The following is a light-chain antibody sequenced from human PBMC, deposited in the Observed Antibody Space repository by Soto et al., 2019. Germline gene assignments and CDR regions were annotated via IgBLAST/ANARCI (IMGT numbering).Light chain of an antibody. CDR3: QQYGTSPYT. Sequence: EIVLTQSPGTLSLSPGERATLSCRASQSVNSDYLGWFQQKPGQAPRLLIYGASTRATGIPDRFSGSGSGTDFTLTISRLEPEDFAVYFCQQYGTSPYTFGQGTKLEI. CDR2: GAS. J-gene: IGKJ2*01. CDR1: QSVNSDY. V-gene: IGKV3-20*01.